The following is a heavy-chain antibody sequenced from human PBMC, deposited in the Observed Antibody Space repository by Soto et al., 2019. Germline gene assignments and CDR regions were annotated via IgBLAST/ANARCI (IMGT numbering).Heavy chain of an antibody. J-gene: IGHJ4*02. CDR2: INRDSSII. V-gene: IGHV3-48*01. Sequence: EEQLLESGGGLVQPGGPLRLSCAASGVSFNSHYMTWVRQPPGKGLEWVSSINRDSSIIYYADSVRGRFTISRDNAQNSLYLQMNSLSADDTAVYFCLNGDYYVGQGTLVTVSS. CDR1: GVSFNSHY. CDR3: LNGDYY. D-gene: IGHD2-21*02.